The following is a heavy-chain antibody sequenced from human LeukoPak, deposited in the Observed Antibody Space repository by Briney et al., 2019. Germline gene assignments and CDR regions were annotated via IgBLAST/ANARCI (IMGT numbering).Heavy chain of an antibody. J-gene: IGHJ5*02. Sequence: SETLSLTCAVSGGSISSGGYSWSWIRQPPGKGLEWIGNIYHSGNTYYNPSLKSRVTISIDTSKNQFSLKLSSVTAADTAIYYCARAYSSSWYLNWFDPWGQGTLVTVSS. CDR3: ARAYSSSWYLNWFDP. CDR2: IYHSGNT. V-gene: IGHV4-30-2*01. CDR1: GGSISSGGYS. D-gene: IGHD6-13*01.